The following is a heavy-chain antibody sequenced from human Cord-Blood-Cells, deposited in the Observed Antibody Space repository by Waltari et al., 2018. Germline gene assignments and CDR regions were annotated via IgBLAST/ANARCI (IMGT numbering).Heavy chain of an antibody. D-gene: IGHD6-13*01. J-gene: IGHJ3*02. CDR3: ARDGSSSAFDI. Sequence: AGLLKPSETLSLTCAVYGGSFSGYYWSWIRQPPGKGLEWVGEINHSGSTNYNPSLKSRVTISVDTSKNQFSLKLSSVTAADTAVYYCARDGSSSAFDIWGQGTMVTVSS. V-gene: IGHV4-34*01. CDR2: INHSGST. CDR1: GGSFSGYY.